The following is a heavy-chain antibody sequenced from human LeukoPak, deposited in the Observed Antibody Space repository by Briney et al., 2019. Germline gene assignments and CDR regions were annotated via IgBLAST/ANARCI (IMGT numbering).Heavy chain of an antibody. Sequence: GGSLRLSCAASGFASSNGWMTWVRQAPGKGLEWVGRIKSKSDGGTTDYAAPVKGRFAISRDDSRNTLYLQMDSLKTEDTAVYFCSYYYDSSSYVDYWGQGTLVTVSS. CDR1: GFASSNGW. CDR3: SYYYDSSSYVDY. CDR2: IKSKSDGGTT. D-gene: IGHD3-22*01. J-gene: IGHJ4*02. V-gene: IGHV3-15*05.